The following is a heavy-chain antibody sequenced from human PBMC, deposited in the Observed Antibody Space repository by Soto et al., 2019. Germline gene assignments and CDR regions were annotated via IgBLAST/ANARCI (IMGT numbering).Heavy chain of an antibody. J-gene: IGHJ3*02. CDR2: IIPIFGTA. CDR1: GGTFSSYA. Sequence: ASVKVSCKASGGTFSSYAISWVRQAPGQGLEWMGGIIPIFGTANYAQKFQGRVTITADESTSTAYMELSSLRSEDTAADYCARGKDIVVVVAPQAFDIWGPATMVTVSS. V-gene: IGHV1-69*13. D-gene: IGHD2-15*01. CDR3: ARGKDIVVVVAPQAFDI.